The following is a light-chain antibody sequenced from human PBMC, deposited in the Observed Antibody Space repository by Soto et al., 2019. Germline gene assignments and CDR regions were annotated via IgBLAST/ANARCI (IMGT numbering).Light chain of an antibody. CDR2: AAS. CDR3: QQAASFPIT. J-gene: IGKJ5*01. CDR1: QGISSY. V-gene: IGKV1-9*01. Sequence: DIQLTQSPSFLSASVGGRFTITCRAIQGISSYLAWYQQKPGKAPKLLIYAASTLQSGVPSRFSGSGSGTDFTLTINSLQPEDFATYYCQQAASFPITFGQGTRLEIK.